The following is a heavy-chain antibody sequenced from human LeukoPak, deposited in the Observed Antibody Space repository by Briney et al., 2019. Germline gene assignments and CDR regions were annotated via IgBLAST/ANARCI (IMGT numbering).Heavy chain of an antibody. CDR3: ATVAVIAVGGFDY. Sequence: GGSLRLSCAASGFTFSSYAMHWVRQAPGKGLEWVAVISYDGSNKYYADSVKGRFTISRDNSKNTLYLQMNSLRAEDTAVYYCATVAVIAVGGFDYWGQGTLVTVSS. CDR2: ISYDGSNK. D-gene: IGHD6-19*01. CDR1: GFTFSSYA. J-gene: IGHJ4*02. V-gene: IGHV3-30-3*01.